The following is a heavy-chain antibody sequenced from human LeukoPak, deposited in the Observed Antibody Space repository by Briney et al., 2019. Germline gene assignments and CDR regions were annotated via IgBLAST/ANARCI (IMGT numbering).Heavy chain of an antibody. CDR2: IYTSGST. V-gene: IGHV4-61*08. CDR1: GGSVSTIGYS. Sequence: PSETLSLTCGVSGGSVSTIGYSWSWIRQPPGKGLEWIGRIYTSGSTNYNPSLKSRVTMSVDTSKNQFSLKLSSVTAADTAVYYCARERVWFEGRREFDPWGQGTLVTVSS. CDR3: ARERVWFEGRREFDP. J-gene: IGHJ5*02. D-gene: IGHD3-10*01.